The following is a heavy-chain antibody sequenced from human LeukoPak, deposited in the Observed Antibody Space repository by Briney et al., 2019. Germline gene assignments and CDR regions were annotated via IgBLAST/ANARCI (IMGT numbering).Heavy chain of an antibody. J-gene: IGHJ4*02. Sequence: GGSLRLSCAASGSSFSDAWMNWVRQAPGKGLEWVGHIRSKADGGTPDYIAPVKGRFTISRDDSKDTLYLQMNSLNTEDTATYYCTTRSPARYCSDGACYSSADYWGQGTLVTVSS. CDR2: IRSKADGGTP. CDR1: GSSFSDAW. CDR3: TTRSPARYCSDGACYSSADY. V-gene: IGHV3-15*07. D-gene: IGHD2-15*01.